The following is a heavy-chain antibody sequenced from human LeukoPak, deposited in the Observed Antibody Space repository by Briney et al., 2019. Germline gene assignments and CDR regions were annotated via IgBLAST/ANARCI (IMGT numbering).Heavy chain of an antibody. CDR3: AREMRSPRGGFDY. D-gene: IGHD3-10*01. CDR2: MYYSGST. CDR1: SGSISSTSYY. Sequence: SETLSLTCTVSSGSISSTSYYWGWIRQPPGMGLEWVGSMYYSGSTYYNPSLKSRVTISVDTSKSQFSLKLSSVAAADTAVYYCAREMRSPRGGFDYWDQGTLVTVSS. J-gene: IGHJ4*02. V-gene: IGHV4-39*07.